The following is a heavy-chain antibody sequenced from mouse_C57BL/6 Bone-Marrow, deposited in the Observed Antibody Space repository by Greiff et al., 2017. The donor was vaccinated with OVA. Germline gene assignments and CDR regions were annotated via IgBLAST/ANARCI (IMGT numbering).Heavy chain of an antibody. CDR3: ARKGYGSSPDV. V-gene: IGHV1-59*01. CDR1: GYTFTSYW. J-gene: IGHJ1*03. CDR2: IDPSDSYT. D-gene: IGHD1-1*01. Sequence: QVQLQQPGAELVRPGTSVKLSCKASGYTFTSYWMHWVKQRPGQGLEWIGVIDPSDSYTNYNQKFKGKATLTVDTSSSTAYMQLSSLTSEDSAVYYCARKGYGSSPDVWGTGTTVTVSS.